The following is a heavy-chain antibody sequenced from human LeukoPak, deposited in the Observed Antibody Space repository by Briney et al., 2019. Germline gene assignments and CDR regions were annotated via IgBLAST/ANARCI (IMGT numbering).Heavy chain of an antibody. J-gene: IGHJ4*02. D-gene: IGHD1-14*01. V-gene: IGHV3-23*01. CDR3: AKKSGNLYYFDY. CDR1: GFTFSSYW. Sequence: PGGSLRLSCAASGFTFSSYWMSWVRRARGKGREWGSSISGSGASTYYAVSVKGRFTISRDDSQNALALQMNSLRAEDTAVYYCAKKSGNLYYFDYWGQGTLVTVSS. CDR2: ISGSGAST.